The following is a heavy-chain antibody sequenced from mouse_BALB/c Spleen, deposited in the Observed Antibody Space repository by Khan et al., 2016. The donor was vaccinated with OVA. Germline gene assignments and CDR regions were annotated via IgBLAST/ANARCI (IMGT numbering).Heavy chain of an antibody. V-gene: IGHV3-2*02. CDR3: ARGNYYGYYFDY. CDR2: ISYSGDT. Sequence: ESGPGLVKPSQSLSLTCTVTGYSITSGYAWNWIRQFPGNKLEWMGYISYSGDTSYNPSLKSRISITRDTSKNQFFLQLNSVTTEDTATYYCARGNYYGYYFDYWGQGTTLTVAS. D-gene: IGHD1-1*01. J-gene: IGHJ2*01. CDR1: GYSITSGYA.